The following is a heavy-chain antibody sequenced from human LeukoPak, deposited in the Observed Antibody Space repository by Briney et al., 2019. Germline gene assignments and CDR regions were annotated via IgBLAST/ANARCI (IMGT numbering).Heavy chain of an antibody. Sequence: ASVKVSCKASGYTFTSYDINWVRQATGQGLEWMGWMNPNSGNTGYAQKFQGRVTMTRNTSISTAYMELSSLRSEDTAVYYCALAFTMVRGVPYMGGDWFDPWGQGTLVTVSS. V-gene: IGHV1-8*01. CDR2: MNPNSGNT. CDR3: ALAFTMVRGVPYMGGDWFDP. D-gene: IGHD3-10*01. CDR1: GYTFTSYD. J-gene: IGHJ5*02.